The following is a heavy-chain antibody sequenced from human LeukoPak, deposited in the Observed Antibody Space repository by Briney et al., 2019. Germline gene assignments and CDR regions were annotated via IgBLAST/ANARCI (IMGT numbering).Heavy chain of an antibody. D-gene: IGHD2-2*01. CDR3: ARDQVVPAARGVYYYYGMDV. V-gene: IGHV3-48*03. J-gene: IGHJ6*04. Sequence: GGSLRLSCAASGFTFSSYEMNWVHQAPGKGLEWVSYISSSGSTIYYADSVKGRFTISRDNAKNSLYLQMNSLRAEDTAVYYCARDQVVPAARGVYYYYGMDVWGKGTTVTASS. CDR1: GFTFSSYE. CDR2: ISSSGSTI.